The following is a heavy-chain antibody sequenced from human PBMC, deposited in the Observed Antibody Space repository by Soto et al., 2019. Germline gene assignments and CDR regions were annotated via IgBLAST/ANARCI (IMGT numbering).Heavy chain of an antibody. J-gene: IGHJ5*02. Sequence: QVQLVQSGAEVKKPGSSVKVSCKASGGTFSSYAISWVQQAPGQGLEWMGGINPIFGTANYAQKFQGRVTITADESTSTAYMELSSLRSEDTAVYYCARGGYCSSTSCRIAGWFDPWGQGTLVTVSS. V-gene: IGHV1-69*01. CDR2: INPIFGTA. D-gene: IGHD2-2*01. CDR1: GGTFSSYA. CDR3: ARGGYCSSTSCRIAGWFDP.